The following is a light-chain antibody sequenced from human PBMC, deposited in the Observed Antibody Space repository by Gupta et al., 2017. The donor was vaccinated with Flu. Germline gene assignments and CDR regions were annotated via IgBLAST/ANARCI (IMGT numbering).Light chain of an antibody. Sequence: DIQMTQSPSPLSASVGDRVTITCQASQDISNYLNWYQQKPGKAPKLLIYDASNLETGVPSRFSGSGSGTDFTFTISSLQPEDSATYYCQQYDNLIFTFGPGTKVDIK. CDR1: QDISNY. CDR2: DAS. V-gene: IGKV1-33*01. J-gene: IGKJ3*01. CDR3: QQYDNLIFT.